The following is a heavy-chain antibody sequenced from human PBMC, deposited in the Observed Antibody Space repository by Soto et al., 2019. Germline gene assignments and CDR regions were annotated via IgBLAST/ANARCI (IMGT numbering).Heavy chain of an antibody. CDR2: IYPGDSDT. V-gene: IGHV5-51*01. Sequence: PGESLKISCNGSGYSFTSYWIGWVRQMSGKGLEWMGIIYPGDSDTRYSPSFQGQVTISADKSISTAYLQWSSLKASDTAMYYCARHITMVRGGADYYGMDVWGQGTTVTVSS. CDR3: ARHITMVRGGADYYGMDV. D-gene: IGHD3-10*01. J-gene: IGHJ6*02. CDR1: GYSFTSYW.